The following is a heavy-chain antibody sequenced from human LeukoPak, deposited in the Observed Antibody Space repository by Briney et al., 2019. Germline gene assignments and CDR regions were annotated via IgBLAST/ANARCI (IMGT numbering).Heavy chain of an antibody. V-gene: IGHV4-61*02. CDR1: GGSINSGSYD. CDR3: AIEGRYEGDYRFIFDY. D-gene: IGHD4-17*01. CDR2: IYTSGSA. J-gene: IGHJ4*02. Sequence: TLSFTGTVSGGSINSGSYDRRWIRQPAGKGLEWNGRIYTSGSANDNPSLKSRVTISVDTSKNQLSLKLSSVSAADKAVYYCAIEGRYEGDYRFIFDYRGQGNLVTVSS.